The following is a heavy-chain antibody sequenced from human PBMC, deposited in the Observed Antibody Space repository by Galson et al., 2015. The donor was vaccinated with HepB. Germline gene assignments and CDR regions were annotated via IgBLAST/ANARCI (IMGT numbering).Heavy chain of an antibody. CDR1: GFTFSSYA. J-gene: IGHJ4*02. CDR3: ARGSDGRWPPFDC. V-gene: IGHV3-30*04. D-gene: IGHD4-23*01. CDR2: ISYDGSNK. Sequence: SLRLSCAASGFTFSSYAMHWVRQAPGKGLEWVAVISYDGSNKYYADSVKGRFTISRDNSKNTLYLQMNSLRAEDTAVYYCARGSDGRWPPFDCWGQGTLVTVSS.